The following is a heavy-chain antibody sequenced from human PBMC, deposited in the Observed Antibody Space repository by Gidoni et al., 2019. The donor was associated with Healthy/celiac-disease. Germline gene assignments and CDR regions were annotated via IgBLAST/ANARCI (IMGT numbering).Heavy chain of an antibody. CDR3: ASLAYCGGDCYNPGDFDL. V-gene: IGHV3-66*01. D-gene: IGHD2-21*02. Sequence: EVQLVESGGGLVQPGGSLRLSCAASGFTVSSNYMSWVRQAPGKGLEWVSVISSGGSTYYADSVKGRFTISRDNSKNTLYLQMNSLRAEDTAVYYCASLAYCGGDCYNPGDFDLWGRGTLVTVSS. CDR2: ISSGGST. J-gene: IGHJ2*01. CDR1: GFTVSSNY.